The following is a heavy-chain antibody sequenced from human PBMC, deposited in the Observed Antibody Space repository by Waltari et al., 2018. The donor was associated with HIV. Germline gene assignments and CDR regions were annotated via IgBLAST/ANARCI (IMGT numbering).Heavy chain of an antibody. CDR2: IDSSSSYI. J-gene: IGHJ4*02. CDR3: ARFDGGNSEVYH. Sequence: EVHMVESGGGLVKPGGSRGLPGPTAALTFKVHRMTWVRQAPGKGLEWVSTIDSSSSYIEYADSVRGRFTISRDNAKNSLFLQMDALRAEDTAFYYCARFDGGNSEVYHWGQGTLVTVSS. CDR1: ALTFKVHR. V-gene: IGHV3-21*04. D-gene: IGHD2-21*02.